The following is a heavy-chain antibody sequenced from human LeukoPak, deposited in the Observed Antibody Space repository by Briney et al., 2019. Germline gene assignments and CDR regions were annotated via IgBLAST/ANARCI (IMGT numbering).Heavy chain of an antibody. D-gene: IGHD6-19*01. CDR1: GYTFTSYG. CDR2: ISAYNGNT. J-gene: IGHJ6*03. V-gene: IGHV1-18*01. Sequence: ASVKVSCKASGYTFTSYGISWVRQAPGQGLEWMGWISAYNGNTNYAQKLQGRVTMTTDTSTSTAYMELRSLRSDDTAVYYCARVEIAVAAYYYYYYMDVWGKGTTVTASS. CDR3: ARVEIAVAAYYYYYYMDV.